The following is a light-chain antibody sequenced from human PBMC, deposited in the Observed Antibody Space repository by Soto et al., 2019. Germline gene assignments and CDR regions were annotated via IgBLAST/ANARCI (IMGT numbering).Light chain of an antibody. CDR2: GNS. Sequence: QSVLTQPPSVSGAPGQRVTICCTESSSNIGAGYDVHWYQQLPGTAPKLLIYGNSNRPSGVPDRFSGSKSGTSASLAITGLQAEDEADYYCQSYDSSLSGSVFGGGTKLTVL. V-gene: IGLV1-40*01. CDR3: QSYDSSLSGSV. J-gene: IGLJ3*02. CDR1: SSNIGAGYD.